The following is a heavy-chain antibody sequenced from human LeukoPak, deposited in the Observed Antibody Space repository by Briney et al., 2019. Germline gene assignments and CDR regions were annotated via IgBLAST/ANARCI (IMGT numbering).Heavy chain of an antibody. D-gene: IGHD3-22*01. J-gene: IGHJ5*02. CDR1: GFTFSNYG. CDR3: ARGTDYYYDSSGYYHWFDP. Sequence: GGSLRLSCAASGFTFSNYGMPWVRQAPGKGLEWVAVIRYDGSERYYADSVKGRFTISRDNSKNTMYLQMNSLRAGDTAVYYCARGTDYYYDSSGYYHWFDPWGQGTLVTVSS. CDR2: IRYDGSER. V-gene: IGHV3-33*08.